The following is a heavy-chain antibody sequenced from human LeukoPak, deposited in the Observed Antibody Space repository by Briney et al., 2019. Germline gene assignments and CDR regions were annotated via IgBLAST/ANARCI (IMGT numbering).Heavy chain of an antibody. V-gene: IGHV3-23*01. CDR3: AKTPGIVVVITTYYFDN. D-gene: IGHD3-22*01. CDR1: DFTFRSYA. Sequence: PGGPLRLSCAASDFTFRSYAMSWVRQAPGKGLEWVSAISGSGDSTYYADSVKGRFTISRDNSKNTLYLQMNSLRAEDTAVYYCAKTPGIVVVITTYYFDNWGQGTLVTVSS. J-gene: IGHJ4*02. CDR2: ISGSGDST.